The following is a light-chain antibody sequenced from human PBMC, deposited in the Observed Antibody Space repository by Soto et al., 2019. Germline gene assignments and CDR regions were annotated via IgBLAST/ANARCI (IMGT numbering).Light chain of an antibody. Sequence: EIVLTQSPGTLSLSPGERATLSCRASQSVSSSYLAWYQQKPGQAPRLLIYGASSRATGIPDRFSGSGSGTDFTLTISRLEPADFEVYYCEHYGGSLREFGTGTKVNI. V-gene: IGKV3-20*01. CDR2: GAS. CDR3: EHYGGSLRE. J-gene: IGKJ1*01. CDR1: QSVSSSY.